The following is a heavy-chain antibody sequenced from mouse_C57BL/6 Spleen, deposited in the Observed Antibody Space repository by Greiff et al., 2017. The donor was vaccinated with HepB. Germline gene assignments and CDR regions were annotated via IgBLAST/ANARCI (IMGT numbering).Heavy chain of an antibody. CDR1: GFTFSDYG. V-gene: IGHV5-17*01. Sequence: DVKLQESGGGLVKPGGSLKLSCAASGFTFSDYGMHWVRQAPEKGLEWVAYISSGSSTIYYADTVKGRCTISRDHAKNTLFLQMTSLRSEDTDMYYCARVPLYWGQGTTLTVSS. J-gene: IGHJ2*01. CDR2: ISSGSSTI. CDR3: ARVPLY.